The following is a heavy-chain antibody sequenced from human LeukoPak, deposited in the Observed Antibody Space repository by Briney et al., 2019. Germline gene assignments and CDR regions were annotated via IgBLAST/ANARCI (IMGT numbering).Heavy chain of an antibody. CDR2: ISYDGSNK. Sequence: GGSLRLSCAASGFTFSSYGMHWVRQAPGKGLEWVAVISYDGSNKYYADSVKGRFTISRDNSKNTLYLQMNSLRAEDTAVYYCAKDIGPVSHPPLDYWGQGTLVTVSS. V-gene: IGHV3-30*18. CDR1: GFTFSSYG. J-gene: IGHJ4*02. CDR3: AKDIGPVSHPPLDY. D-gene: IGHD3-10*01.